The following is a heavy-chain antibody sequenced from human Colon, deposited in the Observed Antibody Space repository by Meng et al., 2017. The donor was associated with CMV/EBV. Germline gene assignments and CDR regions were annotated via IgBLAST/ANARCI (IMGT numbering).Heavy chain of an antibody. CDR2: ISGNGGSS. CDR1: GFNFRTYA. CDR3: AKDWGQWLNFFDS. V-gene: IGHV3-23*01. J-gene: IGHJ4*02. D-gene: IGHD3-16*01. Sequence: EVRVWESWGDLVKPGGTLRVSCAASGFNFRTYAMSWVRQAAGKGPEWIASISGNGGSSYYAESVKGRFTISRDNSKNTLFLQMNALRVDDTAVYYCAKDWGQWLNFFDSWGQGTLVTVPS.